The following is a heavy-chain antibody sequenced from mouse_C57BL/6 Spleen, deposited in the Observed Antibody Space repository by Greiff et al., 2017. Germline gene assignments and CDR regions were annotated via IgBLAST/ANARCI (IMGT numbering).Heavy chain of an antibody. V-gene: IGHV1-69*01. CDR1: GYTFTSYW. CDR2: IVPSGSYT. J-gene: IGHJ3*01. Sequence: QVQLQQPGAELVMPGASVKLSCKASGYTFTSYWMHWVKQRPGQGLEWIGEIVPSGSYTNYNQKFKGKSTLTVDKSSSTAYMQLSSLTSEDSAVYYCAGSPGFAYWGQGTLVTVSA. CDR3: AGSPGFAY.